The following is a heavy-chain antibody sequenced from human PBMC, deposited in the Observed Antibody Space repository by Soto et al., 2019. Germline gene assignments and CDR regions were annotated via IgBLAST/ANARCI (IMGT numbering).Heavy chain of an antibody. D-gene: IGHD3-16*01. Sequence: SETLSLTCTVSGDSISSGTHYWNWIRQHPGKGLEWIGYISSSGNSYYSPSLKSRVFMSVDTSKNLFSLKLSSVTAADTSICYCVGRVISIYNYFDSWGQGTQVTVSS. J-gene: IGHJ4*02. V-gene: IGHV4-31*03. CDR1: GDSISSGTHY. CDR3: VGRVISIYNYFDS. CDR2: ISSSGNS.